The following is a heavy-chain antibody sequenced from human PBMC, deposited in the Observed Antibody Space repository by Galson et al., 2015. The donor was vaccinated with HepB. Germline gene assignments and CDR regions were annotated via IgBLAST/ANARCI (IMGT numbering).Heavy chain of an antibody. Sequence: SLRLSCAASGFTFSTYAMNWVRQAPGKGLEWVSTISGSGSNTYYAHSVKGRFTISRDSSKNTLYLQMSSLRAEDTAVYYCAKGIWEYYDNRVFDSWGQGTLVTVSS. V-gene: IGHV3-23*01. CDR2: ISGSGSNT. CDR3: AKGIWEYYDNRVFDS. D-gene: IGHD3-22*01. CDR1: GFTFSTYA. J-gene: IGHJ4*02.